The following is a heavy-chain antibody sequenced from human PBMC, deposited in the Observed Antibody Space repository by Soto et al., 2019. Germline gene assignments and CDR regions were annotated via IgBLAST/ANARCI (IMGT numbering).Heavy chain of an antibody. CDR3: ARDRDPGQWLTTNNCDY. V-gene: IGHV3-33*01. D-gene: IGHD6-19*01. J-gene: IGHJ4*02. CDR2: IWYHGNNK. Sequence: QVQLVESGGGVVQPGRSLRLSCAASGFTFSSYGMHWVRQAPGKGLGWVAVIWYHGNNKYYADSVKGRFTISRDNSKNTLYLQMNSLRAEDTALYYCARDRDPGQWLTTNNCDYWGQGTLVTVSS. CDR1: GFTFSSYG.